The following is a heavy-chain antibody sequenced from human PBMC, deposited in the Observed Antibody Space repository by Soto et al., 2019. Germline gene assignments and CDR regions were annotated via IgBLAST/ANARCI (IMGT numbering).Heavy chain of an antibody. J-gene: IGHJ5*01. V-gene: IGHV3-30*03. CDR1: GFTFSSNG. CDR3: ARWVGGSMYDNSGKYDS. CDR2: VSYDGSKK. D-gene: IGHD3-22*01. Sequence: QVQLVESGGGVVQPGRSLRLTCAASGFTFSSNGMHWVRQAPGKGLEWVALVSYDGSKKYYADTVKGRFTISRDNSENTLYLQMNSLRAKDTDVYYCARWVGGSMYDNSGKYDSWGQGTLVTVSS.